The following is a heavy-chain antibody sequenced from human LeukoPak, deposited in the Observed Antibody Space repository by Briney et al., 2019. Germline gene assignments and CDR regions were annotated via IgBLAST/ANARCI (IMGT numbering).Heavy chain of an antibody. D-gene: IGHD6-19*01. CDR2: ISGGGGST. J-gene: IGHJ4*02. Sequence: GGSLRLSCAASGFTFSSYAMSWVRQAPGKGLEWVSAISGGGGSTYYADSVKGRFTISRDNSKNTLYLQMNSLRAEDTAVYYCAKGSSGWYDVEDYWGQGTLVTVSS. CDR3: AKGSSGWYDVEDY. V-gene: IGHV3-23*01. CDR1: GFTFSSYA.